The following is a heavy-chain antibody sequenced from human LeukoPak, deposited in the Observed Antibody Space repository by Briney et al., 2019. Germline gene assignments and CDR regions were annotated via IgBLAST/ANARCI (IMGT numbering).Heavy chain of an antibody. D-gene: IGHD3-22*01. V-gene: IGHV1-46*01. CDR1: GYTFTSYY. CDR3: AKSGGYYYDSSGYYTDY. CDR2: INPSGGST. J-gene: IGHJ4*02. Sequence: ASVKVPCKASGYTFTSYYMHWVRQAPGQGLEWMGIINPSGGSTSYAQKFQGRVTMTRDTSTSTVYMELSSLRSEDTAVYYCAKSGGYYYDSSGYYTDYWGQGTLVTVSS.